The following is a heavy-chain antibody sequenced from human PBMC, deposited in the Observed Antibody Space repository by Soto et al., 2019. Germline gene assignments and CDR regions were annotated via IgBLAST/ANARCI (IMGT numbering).Heavy chain of an antibody. CDR3: AISYDTGLDP. V-gene: IGHV1-18*04. Sequence: QLQLVQSAAEVKKPGASVRVSCKAYGYPFIKYGISWIRQAPEQGLEWMGWIKVDSGYTNYAQKFQGRVTMTADTSSDTAFMELRSLRLDDTAVYFCAISYDTGLDPWGQGTLVRVSS. CDR2: IKVDSGYT. J-gene: IGHJ5*02. D-gene: IGHD3-22*01. CDR1: GYPFIKYG.